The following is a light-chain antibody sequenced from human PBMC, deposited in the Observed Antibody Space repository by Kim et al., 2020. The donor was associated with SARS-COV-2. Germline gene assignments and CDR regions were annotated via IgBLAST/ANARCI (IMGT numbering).Light chain of an antibody. V-gene: IGLV1-40*01. CDR2: GNT. CDR1: SSNIGTRYD. J-gene: IGLJ2*01. CDR3: QSFDSSLTAWV. Sequence: QRVTISCTGSSSNIGTRYDVHWYQHLPGRAPTLLIYGNTNRPSGVPDRFSGSKSGTSASLAITGLQAEDEADYYCQSFDSSLTAWVFGGGTQLTVL.